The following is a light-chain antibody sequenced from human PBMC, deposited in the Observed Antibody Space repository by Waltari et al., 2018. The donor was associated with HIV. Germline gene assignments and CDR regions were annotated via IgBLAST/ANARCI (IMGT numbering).Light chain of an antibody. CDR1: QSVGSN. J-gene: IGKJ1*01. CDR3: QQYNKWPPWT. CDR2: GAS. V-gene: IGKV3-15*01. Sequence: EILMTQSPATLSVSSGERATLSCRASQSVGSNLAWYQQKPGQAPRLLIYGASTRATGIPARFSGSGSGTEFTLTISSLQSEDFAVYYCQQYNKWPPWTFGQGTKVEIK.